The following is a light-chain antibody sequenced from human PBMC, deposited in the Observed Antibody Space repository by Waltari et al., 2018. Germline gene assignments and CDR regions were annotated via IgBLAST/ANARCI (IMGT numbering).Light chain of an antibody. CDR1: QGLVHSDGNTY. V-gene: IGKV2-30*02. CDR2: RVS. J-gene: IGKJ5*01. Sequence: DVVMTQSPLSLPVTLGQPASISCSSSQGLVHSDGNTYLNWFHQRPGQSPRRLIYRVSIRDSGVPDRVRGSGSGTYFTLGIGRLEAEDVGVYSCMQGTHWPFTFGQGARLEIK. CDR3: MQGTHWPFT.